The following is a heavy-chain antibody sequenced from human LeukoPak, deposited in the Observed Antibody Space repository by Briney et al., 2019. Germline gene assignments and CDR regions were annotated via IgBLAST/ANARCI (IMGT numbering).Heavy chain of an antibody. J-gene: IGHJ4*02. CDR1: GGSISSYY. CDR3: ARDRGGTYVY. Sequence: KSSETLSLTCTVSGGSISSYYWRWIRQPPGKGLEWIGYIYYSGSTNYNPSLKSRVTISVDTSKNQFSLKLSSVTAADTAVYYCARDRGGTYVYWGQGTLVTVSS. V-gene: IGHV4-59*01. D-gene: IGHD1-1*01. CDR2: IYYSGST.